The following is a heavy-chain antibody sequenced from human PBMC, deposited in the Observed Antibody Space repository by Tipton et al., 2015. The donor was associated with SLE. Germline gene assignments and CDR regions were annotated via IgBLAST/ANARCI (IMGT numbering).Heavy chain of an antibody. CDR2: TYYSGST. J-gene: IGHJ4*02. V-gene: IGHV4-59*12. CDR3: AREGGYRWYYDSNGYDYFDY. Sequence: TLSLTCAVYGGSISSYYWSWIRQPPGKGLEWIGYTYYSGSTNYDPSLKSRVTISLDTSKNQFSLKLSSVTAADTAVYYCAREGGYRWYYDSNGYDYFDYWGQGTLVTVSS. D-gene: IGHD3-22*01. CDR1: GGSISSYY.